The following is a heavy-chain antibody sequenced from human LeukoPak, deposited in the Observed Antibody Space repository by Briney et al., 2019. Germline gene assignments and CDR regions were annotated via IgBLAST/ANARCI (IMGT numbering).Heavy chain of an antibody. J-gene: IGHJ4*02. CDR2: IYYSGST. V-gene: IGHV4-59*01. CDR1: GGSISNYY. Sequence: SETLSLTCTVSGGSISNYYWSWIRQPPGKGLEWIGYIYYSGSTYYNPSLKGRVTISVDTSKNQFSLKLSSVTAADTAVYYCARHGNSLDYWGQGTLVTVSS. CDR3: ARHGNSLDY. D-gene: IGHD4-23*01.